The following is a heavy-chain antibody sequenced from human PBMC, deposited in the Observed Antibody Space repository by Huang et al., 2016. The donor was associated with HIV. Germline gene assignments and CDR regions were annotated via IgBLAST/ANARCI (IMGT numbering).Heavy chain of an antibody. CDR3: ARHKGSSPFYFDY. CDR1: GGSISSSSYY. CDR2: IYYRGSP. V-gene: IGHV4-39*01. D-gene: IGHD1-26*01. Sequence: QLQLQESGPGLVKPSEILSLTCTVSGGSISSSSYYWGWICQPPGKGLEWIGSIYYRGSPYYTPSLKSRVTISVDTSKNQFSLKRSSVTAADTAVYYCARHKGSSPFYFDYWGQGTLVTVSS. J-gene: IGHJ4*02.